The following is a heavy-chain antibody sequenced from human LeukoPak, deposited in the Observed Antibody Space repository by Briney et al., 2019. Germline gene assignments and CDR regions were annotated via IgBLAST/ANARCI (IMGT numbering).Heavy chain of an antibody. Sequence: KPSETLSLTCAVSGGSISSGGYSWSWIRQPPGKGLEWIGYIYHSGSTYYNPSLKSRVTISVDTSKNQFSLKLSSVTAADTAVYYCARAGVVPAAIFDYWGQGTLVTVSS. J-gene: IGHJ4*02. CDR2: IYHSGST. CDR1: GGSISSGGYS. V-gene: IGHV4-30-2*05. D-gene: IGHD2-2*02. CDR3: ARAGVVPAAIFDY.